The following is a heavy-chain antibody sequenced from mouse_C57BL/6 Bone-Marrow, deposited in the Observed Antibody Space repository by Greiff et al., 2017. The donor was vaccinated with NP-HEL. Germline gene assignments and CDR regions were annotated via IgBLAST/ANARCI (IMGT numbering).Heavy chain of an antibody. CDR2: IYPGSGST. CDR3: ARGPDY. Sequence: QVQLQQPGAELVKPGASVKMSCKASGYTFTSYWITWVKQRPGQGLEWIGDIYPGSGSTNYNEKFKSKATLTVDKSSSTAYMQLSSLTSEDSAVYYCARGPDYWGQGTTLTVSS. V-gene: IGHV1-55*01. J-gene: IGHJ2*01. CDR1: GYTFTSYW.